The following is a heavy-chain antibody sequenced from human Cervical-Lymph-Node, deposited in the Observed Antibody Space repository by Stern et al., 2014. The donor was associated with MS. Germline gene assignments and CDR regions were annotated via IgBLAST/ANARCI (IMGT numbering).Heavy chain of an antibody. CDR2: ISRGGSSI. CDR1: GFNFSTYT. D-gene: IGHD7-27*01. V-gene: IGHV3-21*01. Sequence: EVQLVQSGGGLVKPGESLRLSCEASGFNFSTYTMNWVRQAPGKGLELVSTISRGGSSIYYAESLKGRFTISRDNTKNSLYLHMKSLRPEDTAVYYCARDDWGINDFGMDAWGQGTTVTVSS. CDR3: ARDDWGINDFGMDA. J-gene: IGHJ6*02.